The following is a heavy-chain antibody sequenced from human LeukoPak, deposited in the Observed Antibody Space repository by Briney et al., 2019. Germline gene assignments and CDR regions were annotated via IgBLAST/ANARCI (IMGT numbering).Heavy chain of an antibody. CDR2: VYYTGNT. CDR1: GYSIYSGYY. D-gene: IGHD3-10*01. J-gene: IGHJ5*02. V-gene: IGHV4-38-2*02. Sequence: SETLSLTCTVSGYSIYSGYYWGWIRQPPGKGLDWIGSVYYTGNTYYNSSLKSRVTISVDTSKNQFSLKLSSVTAADTAVYYCARDLTRLWFGELLRWFDPWGQGTLVTVSS. CDR3: ARDLTRLWFGELLRWFDP.